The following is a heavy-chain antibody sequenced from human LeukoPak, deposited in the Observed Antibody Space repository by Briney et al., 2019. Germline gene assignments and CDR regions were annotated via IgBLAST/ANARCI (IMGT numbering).Heavy chain of an antibody. CDR3: ARENFEGYFWSGYYPYYYFDY. CDR2: IYYSGST. CDR1: GGSISSSSYY. Sequence: PSETLSLTCTVSGGSISSSSYYWGWIRQPPGKGLEWIGSIYYSGSTYYNPSLKSRVTISVDTSKNQFSLKLSSVTAADTAVYYCARENFEGYFWSGYYPYYYFDYWGQGALVTVSS. D-gene: IGHD3-3*01. V-gene: IGHV4-39*07. J-gene: IGHJ4*02.